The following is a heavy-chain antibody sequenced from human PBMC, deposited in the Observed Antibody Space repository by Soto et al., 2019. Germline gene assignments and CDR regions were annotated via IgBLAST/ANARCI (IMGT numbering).Heavy chain of an antibody. J-gene: IGHJ4*02. CDR1: DGSISSNNFY. Sequence: QLQLQESGPGLVKPSATLSLTCTVSDGSISSNNFYWGWIRQPPGKGLEWIGSVYYGGSTYYNPSLKSRISISVDTSKNHVSLRLNSMTAADTAVYYCARGRVYCSSTSCRLRFIDYWGQGTLVTVSS. CDR3: ARGRVYCSSTSCRLRFIDY. CDR2: VYYGGST. D-gene: IGHD2-2*01. V-gene: IGHV4-39*02.